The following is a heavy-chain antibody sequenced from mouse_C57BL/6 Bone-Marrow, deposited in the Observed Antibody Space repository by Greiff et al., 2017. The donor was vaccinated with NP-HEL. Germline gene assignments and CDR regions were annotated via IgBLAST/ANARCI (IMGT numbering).Heavy chain of an antibody. CDR2: SSDGGSYT. CDR3: ARESLNWYFDV. J-gene: IGHJ1*03. Sequence: EVMLGECGGRFEKRGVSLTLFCAASVFSLCRYAMSWVRQTPGKGLEWVATSSDGGSYTYYPDNVKGRFTISRDNAKNNLYLQMSHLKSEDTAMYYCARESLNWYFDVWGTGTTVTVSS. CDR1: VFSLCRYA. D-gene: IGHD6-2*01. V-gene: IGHV5-4*01.